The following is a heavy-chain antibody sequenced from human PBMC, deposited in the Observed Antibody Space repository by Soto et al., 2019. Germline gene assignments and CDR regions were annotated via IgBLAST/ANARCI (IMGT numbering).Heavy chain of an antibody. CDR3: ARVVVPTTATTSNWFDP. D-gene: IGHD4-17*01. V-gene: IGHV1-46*01. Sequence: GASVKVSCKGSGYAFTTYYLHWVLEAPGQGLEWTGIINPSGGSTNYAQRFQGRVTMTSDTSTSTVYMELSSLRADDTAVYYCARVVVPTTATTSNWFDPWGQGTLVTVSS. J-gene: IGHJ5*02. CDR1: GYAFTTYY. CDR2: INPSGGST.